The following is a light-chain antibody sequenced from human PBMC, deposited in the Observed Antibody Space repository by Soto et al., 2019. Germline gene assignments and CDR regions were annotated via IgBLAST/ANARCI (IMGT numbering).Light chain of an antibody. CDR1: QSVSSY. CDR2: DAS. J-gene: IGKJ5*01. Sequence: EIVLTQSPVTLSLSPGERATLSCRASQSVSSYLAWYQQRPGQAPRLLIYDASNRATGIPARFSGSGSGTDFTLTIDNLEPEDFAIYYCQQRNNWPPLTFGQGTRLEIK. CDR3: QQRNNWPPLT. V-gene: IGKV3-11*01.